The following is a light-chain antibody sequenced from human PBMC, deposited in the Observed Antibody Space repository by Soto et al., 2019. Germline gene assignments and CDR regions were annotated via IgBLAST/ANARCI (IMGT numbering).Light chain of an antibody. J-gene: IGLJ2*01. CDR1: SSDVGGNNY. V-gene: IGLV2-8*01. CDR3: SSYAGINEA. CDR2: EVS. Sequence: QSALTQPPSASGSPGQTVTISCTGTSSDVGGNNYVSWYQQHPGKAPKLVIYEVSKRPSGVPDRFSGFKSGNTASLTVSGLQAADEADYFCSSYAGINEAFGGGTKLTVL.